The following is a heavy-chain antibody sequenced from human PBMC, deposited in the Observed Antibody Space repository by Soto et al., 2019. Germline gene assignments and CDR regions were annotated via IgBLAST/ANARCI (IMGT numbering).Heavy chain of an antibody. V-gene: IGHV3-7*01. CDR3: ARDRREGYDYIWGSYRFTHSDY. CDR2: IKQDGSEK. Sequence: ESGGGLVQPGGSLRLSCAASGFTFSSYWMSWVRQAPGKGLEWVANIKQDGSEKYYVDSVKGRFTISRDNAKNSLYLQMNSLRAEDTAVYYCARDRREGYDYIWGSYRFTHSDYWGQGTLVTVSS. D-gene: IGHD3-16*02. J-gene: IGHJ4*02. CDR1: GFTFSSYW.